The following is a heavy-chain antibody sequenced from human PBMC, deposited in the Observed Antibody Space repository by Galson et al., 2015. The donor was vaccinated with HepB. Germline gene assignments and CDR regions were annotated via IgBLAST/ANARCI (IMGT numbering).Heavy chain of an antibody. V-gene: IGHV3-48*03. J-gene: IGHJ4*02. Sequence: SLRLSCAASGFTFSSYGMNWVRQAPGKGLEWVSYISSSGSTIYYADSVKGRFTISRDNARNSLYLQMNSLRAEDTAVYYCARDGAQWLAQYYFDYWGQGALVTVSS. CDR2: ISSSGSTI. D-gene: IGHD6-19*01. CDR3: ARDGAQWLAQYYFDY. CDR1: GFTFSSYG.